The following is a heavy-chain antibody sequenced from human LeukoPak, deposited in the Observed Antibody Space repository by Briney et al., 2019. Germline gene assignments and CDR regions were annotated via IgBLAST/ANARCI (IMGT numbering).Heavy chain of an antibody. D-gene: IGHD6-19*01. Sequence: SETLSLTCTVSGGSIRSSYYYWGWIRQPPGKGLEWIGSIYDSGSTYYNPSLKSRVTMSVDTSKNQFSLKVNSVTAADTATYFCAREVAAGSYRGFDYWGQGTLVTVSS. CDR1: GGSIRSSYYY. CDR2: IYDSGST. V-gene: IGHV4-39*07. J-gene: IGHJ4*01. CDR3: AREVAAGSYRGFDY.